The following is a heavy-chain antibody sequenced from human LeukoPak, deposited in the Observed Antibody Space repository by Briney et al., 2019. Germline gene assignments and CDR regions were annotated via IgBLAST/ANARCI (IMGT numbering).Heavy chain of an antibody. J-gene: IGHJ6*02. Sequence: GGSLRLSCAASGXAFSDYWMHWVRQAPGKGLVWVSRVNSDGSGTMSADSVKGRFTISRDNAKNTLYLQMNSLRAEDTAVYYCARVPQYYDILTGPLGMDVWGQGTTVTVSS. D-gene: IGHD3-9*01. V-gene: IGHV3-74*03. CDR2: VNSDGSGT. CDR1: GXAFSDYW. CDR3: ARVPQYYDILTGPLGMDV.